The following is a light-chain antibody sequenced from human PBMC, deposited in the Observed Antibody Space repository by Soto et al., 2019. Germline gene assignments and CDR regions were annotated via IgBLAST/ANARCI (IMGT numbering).Light chain of an antibody. J-gene: IGLJ1*01. Sequence: QSVLTQPPSVSGAPGQRVTISCTGSSSNIGAGYDVHWYQQHPGKAPKLMIYEVSNRPSGVSNRFSGSKSGNTASLTISGLQAEDEADYYCSSYTSSSRVFGTGTKVTVL. CDR2: EVS. V-gene: IGLV2-14*01. CDR3: SSYTSSSRV. CDR1: SSNIGAGYD.